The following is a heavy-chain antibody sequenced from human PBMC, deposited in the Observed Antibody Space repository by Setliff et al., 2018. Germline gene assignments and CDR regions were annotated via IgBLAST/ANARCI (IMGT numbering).Heavy chain of an antibody. D-gene: IGHD6-13*01. CDR1: GGTFSTYA. CDR2: IIPMVGIA. CDR3: AKARLPGTFYFDL. Sequence: KVSCKASGGTFSTYAISWVRQAPGQGLEWMGGIIPMVGIANYAQKFQGGITITADKSTNTAYMELNSLRSEDTAVYFCAKARLPGTFYFDLWGQGTQVTVSS. V-gene: IGHV1-69*10. J-gene: IGHJ4*02.